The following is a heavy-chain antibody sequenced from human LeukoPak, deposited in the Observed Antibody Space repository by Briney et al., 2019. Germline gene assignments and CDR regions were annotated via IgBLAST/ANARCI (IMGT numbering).Heavy chain of an antibody. CDR1: GFTFSSSE. CDR2: ISRSGGTI. V-gene: IGHV3-48*03. J-gene: IGHJ4*02. Sequence: PGGSLRLSCAASGFTFSSSEMNWVRQAPGKGLEWVSYISRSGGTISYADSVKGRFTISRDNAKNSLYLQTNSLRAEDTAIYYCARSGQHLFDFWGQGTLVTVSS. D-gene: IGHD6-13*01. CDR3: ARSGQHLFDF.